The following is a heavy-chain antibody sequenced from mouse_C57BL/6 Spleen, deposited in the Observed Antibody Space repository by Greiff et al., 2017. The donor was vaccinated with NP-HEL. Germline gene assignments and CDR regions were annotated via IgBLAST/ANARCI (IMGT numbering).Heavy chain of an antibody. D-gene: IGHD1-1*01. J-gene: IGHJ3*01. CDR2: IDPSDSYT. CDR1: GYTFTSYW. Sequence: QVQLQQPGAELVMPGASVKLSCKASGYTFTSYWMHWVKQRPGQGLEWIGEIDPSDSYTNYNQKFKGKSTLTVDKSSSTAYMQLSSLTSEDSAVYYCARYGSNSWFAYWGQGTLVTVSA. CDR3: ARYGSNSWFAY. V-gene: IGHV1-69*01.